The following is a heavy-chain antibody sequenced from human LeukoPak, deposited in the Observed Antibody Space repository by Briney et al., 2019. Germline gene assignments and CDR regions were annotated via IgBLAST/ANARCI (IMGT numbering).Heavy chain of an antibody. J-gene: IGHJ4*02. Sequence: PGGSLRLSCAAPGFTFSSYEMNWVRQAPGKGLEWVSYISSSGSTIYYADSVKGRFTISRDNAKNSLYLQMNSLRAEDTAVYYCARDYGDYLYWGQGTLVTVSS. CDR1: GFTFSSYE. CDR2: ISSSGSTI. D-gene: IGHD4-17*01. CDR3: ARDYGDYLY. V-gene: IGHV3-48*03.